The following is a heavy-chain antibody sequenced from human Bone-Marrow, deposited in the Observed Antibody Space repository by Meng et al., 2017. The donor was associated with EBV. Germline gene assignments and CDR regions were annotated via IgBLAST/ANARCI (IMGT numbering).Heavy chain of an antibody. CDR2: INAGNGNT. CDR1: GYTFTSYA. V-gene: IGHV1-3*01. J-gene: IGHJ4*02. Sequence: VRLVQSGAEVKKPGASVKVACKASGYTFTSYAMHWVRQAPGQRLEWMGWINAGNGNTKYSQKFQGRVTITRDTSASTAYMELSSLRSEDTAVYYCARGRREVTTYYWGQGTLVTVSS. D-gene: IGHD4-17*01. CDR3: ARGRREVTTYY.